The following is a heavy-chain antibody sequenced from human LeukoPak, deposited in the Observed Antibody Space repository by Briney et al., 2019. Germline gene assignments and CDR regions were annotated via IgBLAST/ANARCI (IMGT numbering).Heavy chain of an antibody. CDR1: GFTFSTYG. CDR3: MNSGRCSGGRDLSRGTW. Sequence: PGRSLRLSCAASGFTFSTYGMHWVRQAPGKGLEWVASMSYDGTEKYYADSVKGRFTISRDNSKDTLYLQMNSLRAEDAAVYYCMNSGRCSGGRDLSRGTWWGQGTLVTVSS. V-gene: IGHV3-30*18. J-gene: IGHJ4*02. D-gene: IGHD2-15*01. CDR2: MSYDGTEK.